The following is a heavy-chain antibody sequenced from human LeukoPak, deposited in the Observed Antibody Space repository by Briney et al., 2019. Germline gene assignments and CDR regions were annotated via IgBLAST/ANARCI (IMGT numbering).Heavy chain of an antibody. CDR2: INAANGNT. J-gene: IGHJ4*02. CDR3: ARCGPDYSSSWADY. Sequence: ASVKVSCKASGYTFTTYSMHWVRQAPGQRLEWMGWINAANGNTEYSQKFQGGVTITRDTSASTAYMELSSLRSEDTAVYYCARCGPDYSSSWADYWGQGTLVTVSS. CDR1: GYTFTTYS. V-gene: IGHV1-3*01. D-gene: IGHD6-13*01.